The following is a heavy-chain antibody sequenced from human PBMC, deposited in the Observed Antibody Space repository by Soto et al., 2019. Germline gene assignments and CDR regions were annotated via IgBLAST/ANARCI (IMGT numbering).Heavy chain of an antibody. CDR1: GGTFSSYA. V-gene: IGHV1-69*06. CDR3: ARDWWEEPAGKETVSQFDY. D-gene: IGHD6-13*01. CDR2: IIPIFGTA. Sequence: SVKVSCKASGGTFSSYAISWVRQAPGQGLEWMGGIIPIFGTANYAQKFQGRVTITADKSTSTAYMELNSLRAEDTAVYYCARDWWEEPAGKETVSQFDYWGQGTLVTVSS. J-gene: IGHJ4*02.